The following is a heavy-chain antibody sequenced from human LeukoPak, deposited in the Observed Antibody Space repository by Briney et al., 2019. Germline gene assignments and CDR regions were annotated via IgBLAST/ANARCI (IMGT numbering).Heavy chain of an antibody. CDR2: INPESTTT. Sequence: GGSLRLSCAASGFTFSSFWIHWVRQVPGKGLVWVSRINPESTTTTYADSVKGRFTISRDNARNTLYLQMNSLRVEDTAMYYCVKDHTGEQDKWGQGTLVTVS. CDR3: VKDHTGEQDK. D-gene: IGHD1-1*01. V-gene: IGHV3-74*01. J-gene: IGHJ4*02. CDR1: GFTFSSFW.